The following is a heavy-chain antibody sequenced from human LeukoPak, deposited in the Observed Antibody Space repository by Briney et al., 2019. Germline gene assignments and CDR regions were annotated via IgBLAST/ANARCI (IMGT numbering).Heavy chain of an antibody. Sequence: ASVKVSCKASGYTFTSSDINWVRQATGQGLEWMGWINPNSGNTRYAQKFQGRVTMTRNTSISTAYMELSRLRSEDTAVYYCARGQDYSNYQGVPYYYYYGMDVWGQGTTVTVSS. J-gene: IGHJ6*02. CDR2: INPNSGNT. D-gene: IGHD4-11*01. CDR1: GYTFTSSD. V-gene: IGHV1-8*01. CDR3: ARGQDYSNYQGVPYYYYYGMDV.